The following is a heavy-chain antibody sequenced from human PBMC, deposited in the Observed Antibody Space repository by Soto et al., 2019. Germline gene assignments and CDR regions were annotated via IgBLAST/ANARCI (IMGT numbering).Heavy chain of an antibody. CDR2: INSDGTKT. J-gene: IGHJ4*02. CDR3: ARVGVGAYYFDD. D-gene: IGHD1-26*01. Sequence: EVQLVESGGGLVQPGGSLRLSCAASGFSFNSYWMHWVRQVPGKGLVWVSRINSDGTKTSYADSVKGRFTIARDNAKNTLYLEMNRLRPEDTAMYYCARVGVGAYYFDDWGQGTLVTVSS. V-gene: IGHV3-74*01. CDR1: GFSFNSYW.